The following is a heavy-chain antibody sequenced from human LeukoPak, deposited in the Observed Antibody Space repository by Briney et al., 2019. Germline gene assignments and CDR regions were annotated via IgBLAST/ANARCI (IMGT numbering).Heavy chain of an antibody. CDR2: ITSTGRYI. J-gene: IGHJ3*01. V-gene: IGHV3-21*01. CDR1: GFNFIDYT. CDR3: ARLRNVGGNPHPFNV. D-gene: IGHD4-23*01. Sequence: GGSLRLSCAASGFNFIDYTMNWVRQAPGKGLEWVSSITSTGRYIFYADSLKGRFTISRDNAKKSLYLQMNRLRAEDTAVYYCARLRNVGGNPHPFNVWGQGTTVTVSS.